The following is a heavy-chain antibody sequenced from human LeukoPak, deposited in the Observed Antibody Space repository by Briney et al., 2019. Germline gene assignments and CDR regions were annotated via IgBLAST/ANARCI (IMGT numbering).Heavy chain of an antibody. CDR3: ARDRDDYNPDEKYYYYYMDV. Sequence: PSETLSLTCTVSGGSISSSSYYWGWIRQPPGKGLEWIGSIYYSGSTYYNPSLKSRVTISIDTSKNQFSLRLTSATAADAAVYYCARDRDDYNPDEKYYYYYMDVWGKGTTVIFSS. CDR1: GGSISSSSYY. CDR2: IYYSGST. J-gene: IGHJ6*03. D-gene: IGHD5-24*01. V-gene: IGHV4-39*07.